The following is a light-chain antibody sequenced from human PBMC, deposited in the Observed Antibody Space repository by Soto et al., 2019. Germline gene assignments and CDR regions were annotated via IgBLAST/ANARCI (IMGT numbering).Light chain of an antibody. CDR3: QQCNNWPQWT. J-gene: IGKJ1*01. V-gene: IGKV3-11*01. CDR2: DAS. CDR1: QSVGTF. Sequence: EIVLTQSPATLSLSPGERATFSCRASQSVGTFFAWYQQKPGQAPRLLIYDASNRATGIPPRFSGSGSGTDFTLTISSLEPEDFAVYYCQQCNNWPQWTFGQGTKVDIK.